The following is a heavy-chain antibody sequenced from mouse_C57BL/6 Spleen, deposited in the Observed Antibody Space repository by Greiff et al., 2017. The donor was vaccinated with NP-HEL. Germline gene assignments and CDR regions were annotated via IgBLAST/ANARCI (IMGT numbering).Heavy chain of an antibody. Sequence: VMLVESGPGLVAPSQSLSITCTVSGFSLTSYAISWVRQPPGKGLEWLGVIWTGGGTNYNSALKSRLSISKDNSKSQVFLKMNSLQTDDTARYYCARTYYSKGDAMDYWGQGTSVTVSS. CDR2: IWTGGGT. CDR3: ARTYYSKGDAMDY. D-gene: IGHD2-5*01. J-gene: IGHJ4*01. CDR1: GFSLTSYA. V-gene: IGHV2-9-1*01.